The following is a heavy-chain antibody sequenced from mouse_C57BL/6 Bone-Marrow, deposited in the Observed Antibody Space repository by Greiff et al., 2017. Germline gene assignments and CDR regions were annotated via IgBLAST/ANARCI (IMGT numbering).Heavy chain of an antibody. V-gene: IGHV1-20*01. Sequence: LVESGPELVKPGDSVKISCKASGYSFTGYFMNWVMQSHGKSLEWIGRINPYNGDTFYNQKFKGKATLTVDKSSSTAHMELRSLTSEDSAVYYCARGGFAYWGQGTLVTVSA. CDR3: ARGGFAY. CDR1: GYSFTGYF. J-gene: IGHJ3*01. CDR2: INPYNGDT.